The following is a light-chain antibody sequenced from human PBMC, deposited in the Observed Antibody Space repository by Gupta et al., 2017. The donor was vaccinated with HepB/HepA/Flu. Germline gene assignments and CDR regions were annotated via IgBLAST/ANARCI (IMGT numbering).Light chain of an antibody. Sequence: DIQMTQSPSSLSASVGDRVTITCRASQSISKYLNWYQQRPGRAPKIIIYGASSLQSGVPSRFSGSGSGTDFTLTINRLQPEDFATYYCQQSDSIPVTFGRGTKVEIK. CDR2: GAS. CDR3: QQSDSIPVT. J-gene: IGKJ4*01. V-gene: IGKV1-39*01. CDR1: QSISKY.